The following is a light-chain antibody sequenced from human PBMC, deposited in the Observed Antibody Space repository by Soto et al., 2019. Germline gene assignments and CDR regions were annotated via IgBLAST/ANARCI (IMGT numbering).Light chain of an antibody. Sequence: EMKRAESPSSVARCGGGSINNTSRASQGITNRLAWYQQKPGKAPKLLIYEASSLQSGVPSRISGSGSGTDFTLTLSTLQPEDFATYYCQQAHSFPITFGQGTRLEIK. CDR1: QGITNR. V-gene: IGKV1D-12*01. CDR2: EAS. J-gene: IGKJ5*01. CDR3: QQAHSFPIT.